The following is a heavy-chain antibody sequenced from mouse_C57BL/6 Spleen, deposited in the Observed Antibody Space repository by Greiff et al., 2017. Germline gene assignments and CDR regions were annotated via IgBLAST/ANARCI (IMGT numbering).Heavy chain of an antibody. Sequence: EVQGVESGEGLVKPGGSLKLSCAASGFTFSSYAMSWVRQTPEKRLEWVAYISSGGDYIYYADTVKGRFTISRDNARNTLYLQMSSLKSEDTAMYYCTRDRGTGKGFDYWGQGTTLTVSS. D-gene: IGHD4-1*01. CDR2: ISSGGDYI. CDR1: GFTFSSYA. V-gene: IGHV5-9-1*02. CDR3: TRDRGTGKGFDY. J-gene: IGHJ2*01.